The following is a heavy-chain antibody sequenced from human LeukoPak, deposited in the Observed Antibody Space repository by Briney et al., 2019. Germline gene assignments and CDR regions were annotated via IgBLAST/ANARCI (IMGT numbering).Heavy chain of an antibody. D-gene: IGHD5-12*01. CDR2: IKKGGSEK. V-gene: IGHV3-7*03. CDR1: GFIFSGSW. Sequence: GGSLRLSCTASGFIFSGSWMAWIRQAPGKGLEWVAIIKKGGSEKYYVDSMKGRFTISRDNAKNSLFLQMNSLRAEDTAVYYCARAQTWGSADDYWGQGTLVTVSS. J-gene: IGHJ4*02. CDR3: ARAQTWGSADDY.